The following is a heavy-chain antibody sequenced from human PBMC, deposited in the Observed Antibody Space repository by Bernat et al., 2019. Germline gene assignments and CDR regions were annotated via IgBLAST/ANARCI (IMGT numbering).Heavy chain of an antibody. CDR1: GFTFSSYS. V-gene: IGHV3-21*01. Sequence: EVQLVESGGGLVKPGGSLRLSCAASGFTFSSYSMNWVRQAPGKGLEWVSSISSSSSYIYYADSVKGRFTISRDNAKNSLHLQMNSLRAEDTAVYYCARDHAEAGPIPYYYYYYMDVWGKGTTVTGSS. CDR3: ARDHAEAGPIPYYYYYYMDV. D-gene: IGHD6-13*01. J-gene: IGHJ6*03. CDR2: ISSSSSYI.